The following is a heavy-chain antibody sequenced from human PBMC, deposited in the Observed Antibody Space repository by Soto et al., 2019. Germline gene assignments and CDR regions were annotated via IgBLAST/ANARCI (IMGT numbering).Heavy chain of an antibody. J-gene: IGHJ4*02. Sequence: PGGSLRLSCAVPGFTFSSYDMHWVRQVTGKGLEWVSAIGTAGDTYYPGSVKGRFTISRENAKNSLYLQMNSLRAGDTAVYYCARANAGLYYFDYWGQGTLVTVSS. CDR2: IGTAGDT. CDR3: ARANAGLYYFDY. V-gene: IGHV3-13*01. CDR1: GFTFSSYD. D-gene: IGHD6-13*01.